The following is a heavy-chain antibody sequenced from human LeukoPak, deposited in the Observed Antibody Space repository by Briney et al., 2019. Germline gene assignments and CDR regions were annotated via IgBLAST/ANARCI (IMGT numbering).Heavy chain of an antibody. V-gene: IGHV4-4*07. CDR3: ARDQYCDFWSSTATPYYFDY. CDR1: SGSISGHY. D-gene: IGHD3-3*01. J-gene: IGHJ4*02. Sequence: PSETQSPTCTVTSGSISGHYWSWIRHPAGREMQCIGRIYTSGAPNYNPSLKRRVTMSIDTSNKEFTLKLTSVTAADTAVYYCARDQYCDFWSSTATPYYFDYWGQGTLVTVSS. CDR2: IYTSGAP.